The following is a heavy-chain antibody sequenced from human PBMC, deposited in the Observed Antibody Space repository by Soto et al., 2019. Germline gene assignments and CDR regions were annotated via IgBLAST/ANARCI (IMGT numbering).Heavy chain of an antibody. J-gene: IGHJ6*02. D-gene: IGHD2-2*02. V-gene: IGHV4-34*01. CDR2: INHSGST. CDR1: GGSFSGYY. CDR3: AGGHCSSTSCYMRYYYYGMDV. Sequence: PSETLSLTCAVYGGSFSGYYWSWIRQPPGKGLEWIGEINHSGSTNYNPSLKSRVTISVDTSKNQFSLKLSSVTAADTAVYYCAGGHCSSTSCYMRYYYYGMDVWGQGTTVTVSS.